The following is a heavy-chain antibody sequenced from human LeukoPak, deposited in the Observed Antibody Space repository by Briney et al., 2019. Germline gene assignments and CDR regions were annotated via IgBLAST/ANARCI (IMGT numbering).Heavy chain of an antibody. D-gene: IGHD4-4*01. Sequence: GRSLRLSCAASGFTFDDYAMHWVRQAPGKGLEWVSGISWNSGSIGYADSVKGRFTISRDNAKNSLYLQMNSLRAEDTALYYCAKVGSNYAYYFDYWGQGTLVTVSS. V-gene: IGHV3-9*01. CDR3: AKVGSNYAYYFDY. CDR1: GFTFDDYA. CDR2: ISWNSGSI. J-gene: IGHJ4*02.